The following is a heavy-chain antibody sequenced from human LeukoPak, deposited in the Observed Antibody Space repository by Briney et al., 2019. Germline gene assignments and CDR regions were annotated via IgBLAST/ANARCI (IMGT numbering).Heavy chain of an antibody. V-gene: IGHV3-11*01. CDR3: ATPLTPIAARPRGDNDAFDI. D-gene: IGHD6-6*01. CDR1: GFTFSDYY. CDR2: ISSSGSTI. J-gene: IGHJ3*02. Sequence: GGSLRLSCAASGFTFSDYYMSWIRQAPGRGLEWVSYISSSGSTIYYADSVKGRFTISRDNAKNSLYLQMNSLRAEDTAVYYCATPLTPIAARPRGDNDAFDIWGQGTMVTVSS.